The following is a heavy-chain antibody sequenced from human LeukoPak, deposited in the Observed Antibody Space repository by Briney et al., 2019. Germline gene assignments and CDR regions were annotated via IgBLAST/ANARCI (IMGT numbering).Heavy chain of an antibody. J-gene: IGHJ4*02. CDR3: ARVEHDSSGYSLGIAY. Sequence: GASVKVSCKASGYTFTSYYMHWVRQAPGQGLEWMGIINPSGGSTSYAQKFQGRVTMTRDTSTSTVYMELSSLRSEDTAVYYCARVEHDSSGYSLGIAYWGQGTLVTVSS. D-gene: IGHD3-22*01. CDR2: INPSGGST. V-gene: IGHV1-46*01. CDR1: GYTFTSYY.